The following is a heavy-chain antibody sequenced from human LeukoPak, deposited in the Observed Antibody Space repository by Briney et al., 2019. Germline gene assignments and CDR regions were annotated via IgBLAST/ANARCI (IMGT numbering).Heavy chain of an antibody. D-gene: IGHD3-3*01. CDR3: ARTGTVERFLQD. Sequence: PGASVTVSCKASGYTFTSYGISWVRQPHGQGLEWMGWISAYNGNTNYAQKLQGRVTMTTDTSTSTAYMELRSLRSDDTAVYYCARTGTVERFLQDWGQGTLVTVSS. J-gene: IGHJ4*02. CDR1: GYTFTSYG. CDR2: ISAYNGNT. V-gene: IGHV1-18*01.